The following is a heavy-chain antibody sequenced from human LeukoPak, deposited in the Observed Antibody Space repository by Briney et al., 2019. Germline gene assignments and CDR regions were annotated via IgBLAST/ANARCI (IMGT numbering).Heavy chain of an antibody. CDR3: ARVMVAATPPDY. CDR2: IIPIFGTA. J-gene: IGHJ4*02. D-gene: IGHD2-15*01. Sequence: ASVKVSCKASGGTFISYAISWVRQAPGQGLEWMGGIIPIFGTANYAQKFQGRVTITADESTSTAYMELSSLRSEDTAVYYCARVMVAATPPDYWGQGTLVTVSS. CDR1: GGTFISYA. V-gene: IGHV1-69*13.